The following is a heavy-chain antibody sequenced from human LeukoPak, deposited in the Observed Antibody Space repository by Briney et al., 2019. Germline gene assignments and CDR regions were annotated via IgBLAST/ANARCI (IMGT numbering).Heavy chain of an antibody. CDR1: GFILDTFC. J-gene: IGHJ4*02. V-gene: IGHV3-21*01. CDR3: ARTDDFWSGYSDY. CDR2: ISSSGSYI. Sequence: GGSLRLSCAASGFILDTFCMNWVRQAPGKGLEWVSSISSSGSYIYYADSVKGRFTISRDTAKKSLYLQMDSLRAEDTGVYFCARTDDFWSGYSDYWGQGTLVTVSS. D-gene: IGHD3-3*01.